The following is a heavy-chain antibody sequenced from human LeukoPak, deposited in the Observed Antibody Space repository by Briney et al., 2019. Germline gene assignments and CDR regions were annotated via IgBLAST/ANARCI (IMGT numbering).Heavy chain of an antibody. Sequence: PGGSLRLSCAASGFTFSIYPMSWVRQAPGKGLEWVSSISGSGGYAYYADSVKGRFTISRDNSKNTLYLQMNSLRAEDTAVYYCAKDGELVFYYWGQGTLVTVSS. CDR3: AKDGELVFYY. CDR1: GFTFSIYP. V-gene: IGHV3-23*01. CDR2: ISGSGGYA. J-gene: IGHJ4*02. D-gene: IGHD1-26*01.